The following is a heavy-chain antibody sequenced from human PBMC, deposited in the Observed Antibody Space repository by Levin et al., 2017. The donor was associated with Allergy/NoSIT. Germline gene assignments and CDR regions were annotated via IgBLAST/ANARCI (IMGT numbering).Heavy chain of an antibody. CDR2: ISSNGNSI. D-gene: IGHD3-10*01. J-gene: IGHJ4*02. Sequence: GESLKISCAASGFSFSSFALNWVRQAPGKGLEWVSSISSNGNSINYADSVKGRFTIARDNAKNSLYLQMNSLGAEDTAIYYCARDMTGGSGSYAYYFDYWGQGALVTVSS. CDR1: GFSFSSFA. CDR3: ARDMTGGSGSYAYYFDY. V-gene: IGHV3-21*01.